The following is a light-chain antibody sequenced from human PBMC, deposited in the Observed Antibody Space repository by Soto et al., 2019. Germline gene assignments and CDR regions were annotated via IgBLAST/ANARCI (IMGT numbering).Light chain of an antibody. CDR2: SNN. Sequence: QSVLTQPPSASGTPGQRITISCSGSSSNIGSNTVSWYQQVPGTAPKFLIYSNNQRPSGVPDRISGSKSGTSASLAISGLQSEYEADYYCAAWDDSLNGVVFGGGTKLTVL. J-gene: IGLJ2*01. V-gene: IGLV1-44*01. CDR1: SSNIGSNT. CDR3: AAWDDSLNGVV.